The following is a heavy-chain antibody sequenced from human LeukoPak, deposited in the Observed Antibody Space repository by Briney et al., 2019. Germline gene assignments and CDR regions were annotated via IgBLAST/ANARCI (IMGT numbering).Heavy chain of an antibody. CDR1: GGTFSGYA. Sequence: RASVKVSCKASGGTFSGYAISWVRQAPGQGLEWMGRIIPILGIANYAQKFQGRVTMTEDTSTDTAYMELSSLRSEDTAVYYCATDYTRDSDAFDIWGQGTMVTVSS. J-gene: IGHJ3*02. V-gene: IGHV1-69*04. CDR2: IIPILGIA. CDR3: ATDYTRDSDAFDI. D-gene: IGHD3-16*01.